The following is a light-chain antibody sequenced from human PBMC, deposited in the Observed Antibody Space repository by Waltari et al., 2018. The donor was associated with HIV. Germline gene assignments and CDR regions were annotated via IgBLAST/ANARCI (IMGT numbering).Light chain of an antibody. CDR2: MNN. J-gene: IGLJ3*02. V-gene: IGLV10-54*01. CDR1: INNLGNQR. CDR3: SSWDSSLSAWV. Sequence: QSGLTPPPSVSKSLRHTAILTCAGDINNLGNQRAAWLQQHQGRPPKLLSYMNNNRPSGVSGRFSSSRSADTAYLSISLLQSDDEADYFCSSWDSSLSAWVFGGGTRLTVL.